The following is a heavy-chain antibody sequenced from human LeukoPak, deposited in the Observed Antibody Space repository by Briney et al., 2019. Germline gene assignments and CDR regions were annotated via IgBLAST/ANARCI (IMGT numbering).Heavy chain of an antibody. V-gene: IGHV4-34*01. Sequence: PSETLSLTCAVYGGSLSGYYWSWIRQPPGKGLEWIGEINHSGHTNYNPSLKSRVAMSVDTSKNQFSLTLGSVSATDTAVYYCVSPRGFSYGYFDYWGQGTLVTVSS. J-gene: IGHJ4*02. D-gene: IGHD5-18*01. CDR2: INHSGHT. CDR3: VSPRGFSYGYFDY. CDR1: GGSLSGYY.